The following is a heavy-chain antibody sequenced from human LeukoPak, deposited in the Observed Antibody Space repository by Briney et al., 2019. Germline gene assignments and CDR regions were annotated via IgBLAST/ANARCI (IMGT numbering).Heavy chain of an antibody. V-gene: IGHV3-7*01. D-gene: IGHD2-21*02. CDR2: IKQDGSEK. Sequence: GGSLRLSCAASGFTFSSYWMSWVRQAPGKGLEWVANIKQDGSEKYYVDSVKGRFTISRDNAKNSLYLQMNSLRAEDTAVYYCASACGGDCYPSTDTFDYWGQGTLVTVSS. CDR1: GFTFSSYW. J-gene: IGHJ4*02. CDR3: ASACGGDCYPSTDTFDY.